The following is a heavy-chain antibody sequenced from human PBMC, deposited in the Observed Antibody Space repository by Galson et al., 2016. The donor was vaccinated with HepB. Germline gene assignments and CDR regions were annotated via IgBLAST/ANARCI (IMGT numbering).Heavy chain of an antibody. J-gene: IGHJ4*02. CDR1: GGPFSGYY. V-gene: IGHV4-34*01. Sequence: LTCAVYGGPFSGYYWTWIRQPPGKGLEWIGDIDYSGTTNYNPSLRSRVSVPVDTSKNQFYLRLNSVTAADTAVYYCARGRGRLRWGGVLDYWGQGALVTVSS. D-gene: IGHD3-3*01. CDR2: IDYSGTT. CDR3: ARGRGRLRWGGVLDY.